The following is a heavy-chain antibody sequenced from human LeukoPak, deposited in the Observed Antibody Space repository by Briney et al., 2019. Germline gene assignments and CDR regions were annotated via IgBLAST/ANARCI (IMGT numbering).Heavy chain of an antibody. CDR2: INSDGSST. D-gene: IGHD5-12*01. J-gene: IGHJ4*02. Sequence: GGSLRLSCAASGFTFSSYWMHWARQGPGKELVWVSRINSDGSSTRYADSVKGRITISRDNAKNTLYLQMNSLRAEDAAVYYCARGLYSGYDLLDYWGQGTLVTVSS. V-gene: IGHV3-74*01. CDR3: ARGLYSGYDLLDY. CDR1: GFTFSSYW.